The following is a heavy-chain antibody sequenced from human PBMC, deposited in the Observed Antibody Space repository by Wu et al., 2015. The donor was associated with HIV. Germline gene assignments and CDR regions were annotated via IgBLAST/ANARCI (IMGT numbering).Heavy chain of an antibody. V-gene: IGHV1-18*01. CDR1: GYIFSDYG. CDR2: VSANNGDT. D-gene: IGHD2-2*01. Sequence: QLLQSGGEVKKPGASVKVSCKASGYIFSDYGINWLRQAPGQGLEWMGWVSANNGDTNFAQKFQGRVTLTTDTYTSTAYMEVRSLRPDDTAVYYCARDQTPAKLVPFDYWGQGTLVTVSS. CDR3: ARDQTPAKLVPFDY. J-gene: IGHJ4*02.